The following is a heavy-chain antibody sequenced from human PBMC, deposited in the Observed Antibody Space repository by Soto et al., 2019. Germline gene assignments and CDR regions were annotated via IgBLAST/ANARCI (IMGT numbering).Heavy chain of an antibody. CDR2: ISGSGGST. V-gene: IGHV3-23*01. CDR3: ANDAGTYYYDSSGYSDY. CDR1: GFTFGSYA. Sequence: GGSLRLSCAASGFTFGSYAMSWVRQAPGKGLEWVSAISGSGGSTYYADSVKGRFTISRDNSKNTLYLQRNSLRAEDTAVYYCANDAGTYYYDSSGYSDYWGQGTLVTVSS. D-gene: IGHD3-22*01. J-gene: IGHJ4*02.